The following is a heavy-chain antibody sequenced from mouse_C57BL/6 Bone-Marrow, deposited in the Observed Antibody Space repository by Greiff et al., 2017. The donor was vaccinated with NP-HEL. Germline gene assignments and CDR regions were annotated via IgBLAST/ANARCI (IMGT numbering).Heavy chain of an antibody. J-gene: IGHJ4*01. D-gene: IGHD1-1*01. Sequence: QVQLQQSGAELARPGASVKLSCKASGYTFTSYGISWVKQRTGQGLEWIGEIYPRSGNTYYNEKFKGKATLTADKSSSTAYMELRSLTSGDSAVYFCARWSLLRAMDYWGQGTSVTVSS. CDR3: ARWSLLRAMDY. CDR1: GYTFTSYG. V-gene: IGHV1-81*01. CDR2: IYPRSGNT.